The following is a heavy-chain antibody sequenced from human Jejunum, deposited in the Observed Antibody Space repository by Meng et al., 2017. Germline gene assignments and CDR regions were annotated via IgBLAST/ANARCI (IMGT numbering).Heavy chain of an antibody. CDR3: ARHEVDFDN. D-gene: IGHD1-26*01. V-gene: IGHV4-34*02. Sequence: QVQRQQRGAGLLKPSGTLSLTCVVYGGSISVYFWSWIRKAPGEGLEWVGEFTRGETTNYNPSLKSRVTISADTSKNQFSLTLSSVSAADTAVYYCARHEVDFDNWGQGTLVTVSS. CDR1: GGSISVYF. J-gene: IGHJ4*02. CDR2: FTRGETT.